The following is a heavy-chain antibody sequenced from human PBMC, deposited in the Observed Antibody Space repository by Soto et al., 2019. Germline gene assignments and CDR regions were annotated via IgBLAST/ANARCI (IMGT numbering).Heavy chain of an antibody. CDR2: MNPNSGNT. Sequence: ASVKVSCKASGYTFTSYDINWVRQATGQGLEWMGWMNPNSGNTGYAQKFQGRVTMTRNTSISTAYMELSSLRSEDTAVYYCARGLTGRTYSAFGSGYYYWFDPWCQGTLVTVYS. CDR3: ARGLTGRTYSAFGSGYYYWFDP. J-gene: IGHJ5*02. CDR1: GYTFTSYD. V-gene: IGHV1-8*01. D-gene: IGHD3-3*01.